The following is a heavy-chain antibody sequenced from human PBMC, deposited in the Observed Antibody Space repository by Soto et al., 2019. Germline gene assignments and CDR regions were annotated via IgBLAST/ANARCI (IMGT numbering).Heavy chain of an antibody. V-gene: IGHV3-74*01. CDR3: AREVAPTALPPSSLMDL. CDR1: GFTISGLW. J-gene: IGHJ6*02. D-gene: IGHD2-2*01. CDR2: INSDGSSS. Sequence: GSLRLSCEASGFTISGLWMHWARRAPGRGLVWVSRINSDGSSSAYADAAKGRFTISRDNAKNTLYLQMNSLRAEDTAVYYCAREVAPTALPPSSLMDLWGQGTTVTVSS.